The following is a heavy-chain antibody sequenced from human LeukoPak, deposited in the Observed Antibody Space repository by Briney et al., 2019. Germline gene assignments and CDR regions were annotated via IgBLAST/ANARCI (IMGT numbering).Heavy chain of an antibody. V-gene: IGHV3-30-3*01. D-gene: IGHD6-19*01. J-gene: IGHJ4*02. CDR3: ARRGSSGCFDY. CDR1: GFTFSTYT. CDR2: ISYDGSNK. Sequence: GGSLRLSCAASGFTFSTYTMHWVRQAPGKGLEWVAVISYDGSNKYYADSVKGRFTISRDNSENTLYLQMNSLRAEDTAVYYCARRGSSGCFDYWGQGTLVTVSS.